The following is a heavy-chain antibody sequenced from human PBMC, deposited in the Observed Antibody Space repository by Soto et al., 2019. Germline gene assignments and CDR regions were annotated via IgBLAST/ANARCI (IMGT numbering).Heavy chain of an antibody. V-gene: IGHV4-31*03. Sequence: QVQLQESGPGLVKPSQTLSLTCTVSGGSISSGGYYWSWIRQHPGKGLERIGYIYYSGSTYYNPALKSRVTISVDTSKNPFSLKLSSVTAADTAVYYCAAPTSGYCSGGSCDDAFDIWGQGTMVTVSS. CDR1: GGSISSGGYY. CDR3: AAPTSGYCSGGSCDDAFDI. CDR2: IYYSGST. J-gene: IGHJ3*02. D-gene: IGHD2-15*01.